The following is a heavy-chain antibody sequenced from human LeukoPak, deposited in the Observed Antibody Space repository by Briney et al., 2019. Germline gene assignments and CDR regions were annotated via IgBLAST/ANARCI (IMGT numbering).Heavy chain of an antibody. CDR2: INHSGST. J-gene: IGHJ6*03. D-gene: IGHD3-10*01. CDR1: GGSFSGYY. Sequence: PSETLSLTCAVYGGSFSGYYWSWIRQPPGKGLEWIGEINHSGSTNYNPSLKSRVTTSVDTSKSQFSLKLSSVTAADTATYYCARNTYHYGSGSYYYYYYMDVWGKGTTVTVSS. CDR3: ARNTYHYGSGSYYYYYYMDV. V-gene: IGHV4-34*01.